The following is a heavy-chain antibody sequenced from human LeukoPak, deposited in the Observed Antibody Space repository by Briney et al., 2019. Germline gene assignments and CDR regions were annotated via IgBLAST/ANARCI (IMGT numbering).Heavy chain of an antibody. D-gene: IGHD2-15*01. Sequence: SETLSLTCTVSGGSISSSNYYWGWIRQPPGKGLEWIGNVYYGGNTYNNPSLKSRVTMSVDTSKNQFSLKLNSVTAADTAIYYCAGRASSLDAFDIWGQGTMVTVSS. V-gene: IGHV4-39*01. CDR2: VYYGGNT. CDR1: GGSISSSNYY. CDR3: AGRASSLDAFDI. J-gene: IGHJ3*02.